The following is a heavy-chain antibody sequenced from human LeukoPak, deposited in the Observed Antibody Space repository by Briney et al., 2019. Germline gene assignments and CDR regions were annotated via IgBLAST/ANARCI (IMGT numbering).Heavy chain of an antibody. J-gene: IGHJ5*02. Sequence: GASVKVSCKAFGYTFTRYYMHWVRQAPGQGPEWMGVISPSGGSTTYAQKLQGRVTLTRDMSTSTDYLELSSLRSEDTAVYYCARDSEEYYYGSGSWFDPWGQGTLVTVSS. D-gene: IGHD3-10*01. V-gene: IGHV1-46*01. CDR1: GYTFTRYY. CDR2: ISPSGGST. CDR3: ARDSEEYYYGSGSWFDP.